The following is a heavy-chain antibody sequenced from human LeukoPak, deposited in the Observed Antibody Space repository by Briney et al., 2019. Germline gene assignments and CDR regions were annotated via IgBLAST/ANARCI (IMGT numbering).Heavy chain of an antibody. CDR1: GFTFSSYG. D-gene: IGHD3-16*01. CDR3: AKEWGDYFDY. Sequence: PGGSLRLSCAASGFTFSSYGMHWVRQAPGKGLEWVALISYDGSNKYYADSVKGRFTISRDNSKNTLYLQMNSLRAEDTAVYYCAKEWGDYFDYWGQGTLVTVSS. J-gene: IGHJ4*02. CDR2: ISYDGSNK. V-gene: IGHV3-30*18.